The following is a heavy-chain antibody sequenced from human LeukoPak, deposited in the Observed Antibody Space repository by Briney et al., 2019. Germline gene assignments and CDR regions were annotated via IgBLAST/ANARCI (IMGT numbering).Heavy chain of an antibody. Sequence: GSVKVSSKASGYTFTSYYMHWVRQAPGQGLEWMGIINPSGGSTSYAQKFQGRVTMTRDTSTSTVYMELSSLRSEDTAVYYCARGRYCSSTSCYLSDPWGQGTLLTVSS. CDR3: ARGRYCSSTSCYLSDP. CDR2: INPSGGST. V-gene: IGHV1-46*01. J-gene: IGHJ5*02. CDR1: GYTFTSYY. D-gene: IGHD2-2*01.